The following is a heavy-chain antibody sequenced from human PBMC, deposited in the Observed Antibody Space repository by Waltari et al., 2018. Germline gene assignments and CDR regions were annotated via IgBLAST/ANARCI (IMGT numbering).Heavy chain of an antibody. CDR2: IYSGGTT. D-gene: IGHD2-21*01. V-gene: IGHV3-53*01. CDR3: ARHAWRQVLVNFDY. J-gene: IGHJ4*02. Sequence: EVQLVESGGGVIQPGGSLRLYCAASGFSVSSNYMSGVRQAPGKGLEWVSVIYSGGTTYFADSVKGRFTISRDNSKNTLYLQMNSLRAEDTAMYYCARHAWRQVLVNFDYWGQGTLVTVSS. CDR1: GFSVSSNY.